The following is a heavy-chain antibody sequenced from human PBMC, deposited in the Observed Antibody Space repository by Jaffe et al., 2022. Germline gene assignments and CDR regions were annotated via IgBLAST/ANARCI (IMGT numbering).Heavy chain of an antibody. CDR1: GYTFTSYA. CDR2: INTNTGNP. Sequence: QVQLVQSGSELKKPGASVKVSCKASGYTFTSYAMNWVRQAPGQGLEWMGWINTNTGNPTYAQGFTGRFVFSLDTSVSTAYLQISSLKAEDTAVYYCARAWEKWQWLVDALNWFDPWGQGTLVTVSS. CDR3: ARAWEKWQWLVDALNWFDP. D-gene: IGHD6-19*01. J-gene: IGHJ5*02. V-gene: IGHV7-4-1*02.